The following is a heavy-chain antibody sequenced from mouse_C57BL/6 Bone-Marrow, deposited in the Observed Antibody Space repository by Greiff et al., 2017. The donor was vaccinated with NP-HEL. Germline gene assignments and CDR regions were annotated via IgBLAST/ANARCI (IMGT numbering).Heavy chain of an antibody. CDR3: ARSRHKRGFDY. D-gene: IGHD3-1*01. CDR2: IYPGDGDT. Sequence: QVQLQQSGAELVKPGASVKISCKASGYAFSSYWMNWVKQRPGKGLEWIGQIYPGDGDTNYNGKFKGKATLTADKSSSTAYMQLGSLTSEDSAVYFCARSRHKRGFDYWGQGTTLTVSS. CDR1: GYAFSSYW. J-gene: IGHJ2*01. V-gene: IGHV1-80*01.